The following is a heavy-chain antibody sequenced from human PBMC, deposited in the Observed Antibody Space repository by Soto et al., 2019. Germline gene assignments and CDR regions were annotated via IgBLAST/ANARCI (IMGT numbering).Heavy chain of an antibody. Sequence: LRLSCAASGFTFSSYSMNWVRQAPGKGLEWVSSISSSSSYIYYADSVKGRFTISRDNAKNSLYLQMNSLRAEDTAVYYCARNQYCSSTSCWSGMDVWGQGTTVTVSS. V-gene: IGHV3-21*01. J-gene: IGHJ6*02. CDR3: ARNQYCSSTSCWSGMDV. CDR2: ISSSSSYI. D-gene: IGHD2-2*01. CDR1: GFTFSSYS.